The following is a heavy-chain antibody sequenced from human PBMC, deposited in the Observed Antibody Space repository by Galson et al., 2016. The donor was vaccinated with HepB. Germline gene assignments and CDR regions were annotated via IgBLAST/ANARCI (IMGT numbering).Heavy chain of an antibody. Sequence: SLRLSCAASGFTFNNYWISWVRQAPGKGLEWVANIKHDESEIYYVESVKGRFIIFRDNARNSLYLQMHSLRGEDTAVYYCAKEATDGMAYSFDYWGQGSLVTVSS. CDR3: AKEATDGMAYSFDY. D-gene: IGHD1-1*01. CDR2: IKHDESEI. J-gene: IGHJ4*02. CDR1: GFTFNNYW. V-gene: IGHV3-7*01.